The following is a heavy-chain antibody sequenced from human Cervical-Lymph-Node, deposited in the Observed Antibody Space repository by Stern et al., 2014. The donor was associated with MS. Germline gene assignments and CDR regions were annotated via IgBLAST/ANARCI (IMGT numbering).Heavy chain of an antibody. CDR2: IIPIFGIA. Sequence: QVQLVQSGAEVKKPGSSVKVSCKASGGTFSSYAISWVRQAPGQGLEWMGGIIPIFGIAHYAQKFQGRVTITADKSTSTAYMELSSLRSEDTAVYYCARTDTAMATKHAFDIWGQGTMVTVSS. CDR1: GGTFSSYA. D-gene: IGHD5-18*01. V-gene: IGHV1-69*17. J-gene: IGHJ3*02. CDR3: ARTDTAMATKHAFDI.